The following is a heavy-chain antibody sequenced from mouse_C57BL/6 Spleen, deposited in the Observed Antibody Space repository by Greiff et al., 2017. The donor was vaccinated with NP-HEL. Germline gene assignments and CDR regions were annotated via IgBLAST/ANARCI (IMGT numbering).Heavy chain of an antibody. D-gene: IGHD4-1*01. Sequence: QVQLQQSGPELVKPGASVKISCKASGYAFSSSWMNWVKQRPGKGLEWIGRIYPGDGDTNYNGKFKGKATLTADKSASTAYMQLSSLTSEDSAVYFCARRSWERYYAMDYWGQGTSVTVSS. J-gene: IGHJ4*01. CDR3: ARRSWERYYAMDY. CDR2: IYPGDGDT. CDR1: GYAFSSSW. V-gene: IGHV1-82*01.